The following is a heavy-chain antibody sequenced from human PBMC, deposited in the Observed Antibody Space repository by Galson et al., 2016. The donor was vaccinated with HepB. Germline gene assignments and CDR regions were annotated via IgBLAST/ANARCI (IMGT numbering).Heavy chain of an antibody. Sequence: SLRLSCAASGFTFDAYAMHRVRQAPGKGLEWVSGISWNSGTIDYADSVKGRFTISGDNAKNSLYLQMNSLRPEDTALYYCAKAGTYSSSKGWFDPWGQGTLVTVSS. CDR1: GFTFDAYA. J-gene: IGHJ5*02. V-gene: IGHV3-9*01. D-gene: IGHD6-13*01. CDR2: ISWNSGTI. CDR3: AKAGTYSSSKGWFDP.